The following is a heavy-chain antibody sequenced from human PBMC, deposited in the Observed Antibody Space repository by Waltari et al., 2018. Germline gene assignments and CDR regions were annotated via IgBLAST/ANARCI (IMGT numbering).Heavy chain of an antibody. V-gene: IGHV1-8*02. J-gene: IGHJ5*01. D-gene: IGHD2-2*01. CDR3: ARPQTISTSWLAS. CDR2: MNANSGHT. Sequence: QVQLVQSGAEVKKPGSSVKVSCKASGGTFSSYAISWVRQATGQGLEWMGWMNANSGHTGYAQTFQGRITLTMNTSISTAYMELSSLRSDDTAVYYCARPQTISTSWLASWGQGTLVTVSS. CDR1: GGTFSSYA.